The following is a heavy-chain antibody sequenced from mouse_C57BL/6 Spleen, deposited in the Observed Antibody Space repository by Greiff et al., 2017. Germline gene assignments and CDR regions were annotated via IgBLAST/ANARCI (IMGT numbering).Heavy chain of an antibody. J-gene: IGHJ2*01. V-gene: IGHV1-61*01. D-gene: IGHD3-3*01. Sequence: QVQLQQPGAELVRPGSSVKLSCKASGYTFTSYWMDWVKQRPGQGLEWIGNIYPSDSETHYNQKFKDKATLTVYKSSSTAYMQRSSLTSEDSAVYYGARRAGLCDYWGQGTTRTVSS. CDR1: GYTFTSYW. CDR2: IYPSDSET. CDR3: ARRAGLCDY.